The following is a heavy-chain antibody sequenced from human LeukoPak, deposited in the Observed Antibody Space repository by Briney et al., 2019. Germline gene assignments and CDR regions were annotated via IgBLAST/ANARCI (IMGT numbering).Heavy chain of an antibody. CDR2: IYYSGST. Sequence: SETLSLTCTVSGGSTSSYYWSWIRQPPGKGLEWIGYIYYSGSTNYNPSLKSRVTISVDTSKNQFSLKLSSVTAADTAVYYSARDRSYYYDSSGYSDAFDIWGQGTMVTVSS. CDR3: ARDRSYYYDSSGYSDAFDI. D-gene: IGHD3-22*01. CDR1: GGSTSSYY. V-gene: IGHV4-59*01. J-gene: IGHJ3*02.